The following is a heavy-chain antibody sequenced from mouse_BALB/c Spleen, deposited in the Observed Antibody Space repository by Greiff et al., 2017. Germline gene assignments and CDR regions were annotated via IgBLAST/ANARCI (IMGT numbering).Heavy chain of an antibody. CDR1: GFTFSSYG. J-gene: IGHJ4*01. Sequence: EVQVVESGGDLVKPGGSLKLSCAASGFTFSSYGMSWVRQTPDKRLEWVATISSGGSYTYYPDSVKGRFTISRDNAKNTLYLQMSSLKSEDTAMYYCARHHDGYYVGAMDYWGQGTSVTVSS. V-gene: IGHV5-6*01. D-gene: IGHD2-3*01. CDR3: ARHHDGYYVGAMDY. CDR2: ISSGGSYT.